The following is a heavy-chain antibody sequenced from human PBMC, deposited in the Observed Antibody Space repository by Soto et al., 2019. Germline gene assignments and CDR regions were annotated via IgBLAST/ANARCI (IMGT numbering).Heavy chain of an antibody. CDR1: GGYIISGGYY. CDR2: IYYSGST. V-gene: IGHV4-31*03. J-gene: IGHJ6*02. Sequence: SETLSLTCTVSGGYIISGGYYWSWIRQHPGKGLEWIGYIYYSGSTYYNPSLKSRVTISVDTSKNQFSLKLSSVTAADTAVYYCARDGADTAMVTVHGMDVWGQGTTVTVSS. CDR3: ARDGADTAMVTVHGMDV. D-gene: IGHD5-18*01.